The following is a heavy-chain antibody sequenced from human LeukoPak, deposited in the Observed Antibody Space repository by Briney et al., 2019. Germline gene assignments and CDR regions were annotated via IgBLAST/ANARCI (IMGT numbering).Heavy chain of an antibody. J-gene: IGHJ3*02. Sequence: SETLSLTCTVSGGSISTYYWSWIRQPPGKGLEWIGYIYSSGSTNYNPSLKSRVTISVDTSKNQFSLKLTSVTAADTAVYYCARDIMTTVTTPYAFDIWGQGTMVTVSS. D-gene: IGHD4-17*01. CDR3: ARDIMTTVTTPYAFDI. V-gene: IGHV4-59*01. CDR1: GGSISTYY. CDR2: IYSSGST.